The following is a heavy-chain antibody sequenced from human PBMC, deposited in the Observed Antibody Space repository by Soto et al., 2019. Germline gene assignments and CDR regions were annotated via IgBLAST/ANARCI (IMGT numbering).Heavy chain of an antibody. D-gene: IGHD2-15*01. Sequence: QVQLVQSGAEVKKPGASVKVSCKASGYTFTSYAMHWVRQAPGQRLEWMGWINAGNGNTKFSQKFQGRVTFTRETXAGTAYMELSSLRSEDTAVYYCARGPGGPDGPGDYWGQGTLVTVSS. CDR1: GYTFTSYA. CDR3: ARGPGGPDGPGDY. J-gene: IGHJ4*02. V-gene: IGHV1-3*01. CDR2: INAGNGNT.